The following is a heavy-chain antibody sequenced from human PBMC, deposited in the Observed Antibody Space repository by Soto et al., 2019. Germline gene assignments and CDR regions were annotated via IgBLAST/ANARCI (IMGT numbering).Heavy chain of an antibody. CDR3: ARVPYY. CDR2: IYHSGNI. CDR1: GGSISSGGYS. Sequence: PSETLSLTCTVSGGSISSGGYSWSWIRQPPGKGLEWIGYIYHSGNIYYNPSLKSRVTISVDRSKNQFSLKLSSVTAADTAVYYCARVPYYWGQGTLVTVS. V-gene: IGHV4-30-2*01. J-gene: IGHJ4*02.